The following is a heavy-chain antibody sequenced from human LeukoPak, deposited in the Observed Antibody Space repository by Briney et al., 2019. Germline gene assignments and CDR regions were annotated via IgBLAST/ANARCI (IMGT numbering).Heavy chain of an antibody. CDR3: ARDAYYDSSGALDY. D-gene: IGHD3-22*01. CDR1: GDGVSSTRAA. J-gene: IGHJ4*02. V-gene: IGHV6-1*01. Sequence: SQTLSLTCVISGDGVSSTRAAWNWIRQSPSRGLEWLGRTYYRSKWDNDYAVSVKSRIAINPDTSKNQFSLHLNSVTPEDTAVYYCARDAYYDSSGALDYWGQGTLVTVSS. CDR2: TYYRSKWDN.